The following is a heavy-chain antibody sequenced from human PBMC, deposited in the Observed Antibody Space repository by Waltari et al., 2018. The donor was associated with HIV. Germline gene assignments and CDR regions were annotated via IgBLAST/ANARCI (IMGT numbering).Heavy chain of an antibody. Sequence: EEQLVESGGGLVQPGRSLRLPCAAPGFTFVKSAFHWVRQVPGKGLEWVSGIRWNSGSILYAASVKGRFTISRDNAENSLYLQMNSLEAEDSALYYCARDRGSGNGWNYYGMDVWGQGATVTVSS. CDR3: ARDRGSGNGWNYYGMDV. CDR1: GFTFVKSA. D-gene: IGHD3-10*01. V-gene: IGHV3-9*01. CDR2: IRWNSGSI. J-gene: IGHJ6*02.